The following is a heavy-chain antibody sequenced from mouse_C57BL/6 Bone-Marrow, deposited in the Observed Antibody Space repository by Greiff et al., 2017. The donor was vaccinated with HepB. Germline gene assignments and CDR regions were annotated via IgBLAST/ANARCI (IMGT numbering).Heavy chain of an antibody. CDR2: IYPRSGNT. Sequence: VKLQESGAELARPGASVKLSCKASGYTFTSYGISWVKQRTGQGLEWIGEIYPRSGNTYYNEKFKGKATLTADKSSSTAYMELRSLTSEDSAVYFCATGFITTVVHWGQGTLVTVSA. CDR1: GYTFTSYG. J-gene: IGHJ3*01. D-gene: IGHD1-1*01. CDR3: ATGFITTVVH. V-gene: IGHV1-81*01.